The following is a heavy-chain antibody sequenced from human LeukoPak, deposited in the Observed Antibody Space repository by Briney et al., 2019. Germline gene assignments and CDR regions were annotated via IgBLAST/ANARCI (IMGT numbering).Heavy chain of an antibody. CDR3: ARVRDYYYYMDV. V-gene: IGHV4-38-2*02. CDR2: IYHSGST. Sequence: SETLSLTCTVSGYSISSGNYWGWIRQPPGKGLEWIGSIYHSGSTYYNPSLKSRVTISVDTSKNQFSLKLSSVTAADTAVYYCARVRDYYYYMDVWGKGTTVTVSS. CDR1: GYSISSGNY. J-gene: IGHJ6*03.